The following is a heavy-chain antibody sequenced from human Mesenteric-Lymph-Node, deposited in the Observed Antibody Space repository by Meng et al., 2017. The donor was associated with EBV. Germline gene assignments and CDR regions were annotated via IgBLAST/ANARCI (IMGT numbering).Heavy chain of an antibody. CDR3: ATVGTYASNIDP. J-gene: IGHJ5*02. D-gene: IGHD3-16*01. CDR2: VSHGRST. V-gene: IGHV4-34*02. Sequence: HVQLPEWGAGLFKPSQTLSLACAVYGGSFSDYSWTGIRPPPGKGLEWIWEVSHGRSTIYTPSLESRVTISVDTSKNQFSLKVTSVTAADTAVYYCATVGTYASNIDPWGQGTLVTVSS. CDR1: GGSFSDYS.